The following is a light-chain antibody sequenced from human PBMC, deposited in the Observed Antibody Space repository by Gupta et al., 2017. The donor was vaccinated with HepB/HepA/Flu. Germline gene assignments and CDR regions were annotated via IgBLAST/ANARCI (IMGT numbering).Light chain of an antibody. V-gene: IGLV3-19*01. CDR2: GKN. CDR1: SLRSYY. Sequence: SSDLTQAPPVSVDLGQTVWVTSQGDSLRSYYASWYQQKPGQAPVLVISGKNNPPSGIPDRFSGSSSGNTASLTITGAQAEDEADYYCNSRDSSGNHWVFGGGTKLTVL. CDR3: NSRDSSGNHWV. J-gene: IGLJ3*02.